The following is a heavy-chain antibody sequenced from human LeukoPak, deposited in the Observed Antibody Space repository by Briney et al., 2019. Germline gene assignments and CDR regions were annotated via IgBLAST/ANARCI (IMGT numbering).Heavy chain of an antibody. D-gene: IGHD3-10*01. CDR1: GYTFTGYY. Sequence: ASVKVSCKASGYTFTGYYIHWVRQAPGQGLEWMGWISPNSGDTNYAQKSQGRVTMTRATSISPAYMELSRLRSDDTAVNYFLRALTSIRTPPRAPLDIWGEGTMVTVSS. CDR2: ISPNSGDT. J-gene: IGHJ3*02. V-gene: IGHV1-2*02. CDR3: LRALTSIRTPPRAPLDI.